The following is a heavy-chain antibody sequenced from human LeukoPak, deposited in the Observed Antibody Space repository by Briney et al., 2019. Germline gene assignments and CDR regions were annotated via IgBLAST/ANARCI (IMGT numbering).Heavy chain of an antibody. V-gene: IGHV5-51*01. D-gene: IGHD5-18*01. CDR3: ARHGPEPRLPGYSYGDY. CDR2: IYPGDSDT. CDR1: GYSFTSYW. Sequence: PGESLKISCKGSGYSFTSYWIGWVRRMPGKGLEWMGIIYPGDSDTRYSPSFQGQVTISADKSISTAYLQWSSLKASDTAMYYCARHGPEPRLPGYSYGDYWGQGTLVTVSS. J-gene: IGHJ4*02.